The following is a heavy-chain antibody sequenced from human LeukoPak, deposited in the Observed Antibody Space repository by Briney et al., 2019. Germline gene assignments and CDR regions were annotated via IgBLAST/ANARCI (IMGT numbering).Heavy chain of an antibody. Sequence: SETLSLTCSVSGGSIGTYYWNWIRQSPGKGLEWIGYILSSGSTHHNPSLTSRISLSVDTSKNQFSLKLSSVTAADTAVYYCARRVISEFSIDKGNWLDPWGQGTLVTVSS. J-gene: IGHJ5*02. CDR3: ARRVISEFSIDKGNWLDP. V-gene: IGHV4-4*09. CDR2: ILSSGST. D-gene: IGHD3-3*02. CDR1: GGSIGTYY.